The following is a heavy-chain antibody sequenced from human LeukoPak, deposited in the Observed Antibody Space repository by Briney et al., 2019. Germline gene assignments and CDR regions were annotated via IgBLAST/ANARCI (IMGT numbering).Heavy chain of an antibody. CDR3: TRAITYFYGSVTYDWFDS. CDR1: AFTFSSYS. CDR2: ISSSGSYI. Sequence: KPGGSLRLSCAASAFTFSSYSMNWVRQAPGKGLEWVSSISSSGSYIYYADSVKGRFTISRDNAKNSLYLQMNSLRVDDTAIYYCTRAITYFYGSVTYDWFDSWGQGTRVTVSS. J-gene: IGHJ5*01. V-gene: IGHV3-21*01. D-gene: IGHD3-10*01.